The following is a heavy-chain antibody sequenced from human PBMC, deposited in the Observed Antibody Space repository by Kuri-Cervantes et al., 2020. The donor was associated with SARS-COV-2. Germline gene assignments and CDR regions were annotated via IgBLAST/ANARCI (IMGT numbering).Heavy chain of an antibody. D-gene: IGHD3-10*01. J-gene: IGHJ4*02. V-gene: IGHV3-11*04. CDR1: GFTFSDYY. CDR3: AGLDHGLGSYYHTFPHDY. CDR2: ISSSGSTI. Sequence: GESLKISCAASGFTFSDYYMSWIRQAPGKGLEWVSYISSSGSTIYYADSVKGRFTISRDNAKNSLYLQMNSLRAEDTAVYYCAGLDHGLGSYYHTFPHDYWGLGTQVTVSS.